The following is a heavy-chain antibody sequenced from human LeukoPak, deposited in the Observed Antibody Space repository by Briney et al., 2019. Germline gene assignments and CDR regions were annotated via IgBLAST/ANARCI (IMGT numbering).Heavy chain of an antibody. J-gene: IGHJ4*02. CDR1: GFNYNDYV. CDR3: ATEVVY. V-gene: IGHV3-23*01. Sequence: GGSLRLSCAASGFNYNDYVMSWVRQAPGKGLEWVSSISGSGRSLYYADSIKGRFNISRDNSKHILYLQMDSLRAEDTAIYYCATEVVYWGQGALVTVSS. CDR2: ISGSGRSL.